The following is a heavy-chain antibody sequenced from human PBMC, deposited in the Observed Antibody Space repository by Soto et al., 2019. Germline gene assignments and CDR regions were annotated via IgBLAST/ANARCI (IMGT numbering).Heavy chain of an antibody. V-gene: IGHV4-59*01. CDR1: GGPISSYY. J-gene: IGHJ1*01. CDR2: IYYSGST. CDR3: AGGDSSGYYFGAEYFQH. Sequence: SETLSLTCTVSGGPISSYYWSWIRQPPGKGLEWIGYIYYSGSTNYNPSLKSRVTISVDTSKNQFSLKLSSVTAADTAVYYCAGGDSSGYYFGAEYFQHWGQGTLVTVSS. D-gene: IGHD3-22*01.